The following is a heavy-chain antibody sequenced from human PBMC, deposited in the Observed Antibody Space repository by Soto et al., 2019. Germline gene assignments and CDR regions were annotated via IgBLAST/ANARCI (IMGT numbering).Heavy chain of an antibody. CDR1: GFTFSSYG. Sequence: GGSLRLSCAASGFTFSSYGMHWVRQAPGKGLEWVAVISYDGSNKYYADSVKGRFTISRDNSKNTLYLQMNSLRAEVTAVYYCAKEYNWGYYYYGMDVWGQGTTVTVSS. J-gene: IGHJ6*02. CDR3: AKEYNWGYYYYGMDV. CDR2: ISYDGSNK. V-gene: IGHV3-30*18. D-gene: IGHD1-20*01.